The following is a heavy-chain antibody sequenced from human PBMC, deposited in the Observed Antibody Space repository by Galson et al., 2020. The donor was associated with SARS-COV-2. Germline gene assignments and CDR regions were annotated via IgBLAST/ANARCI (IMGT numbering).Heavy chain of an antibody. D-gene: IGHD6-19*01. J-gene: IGHJ5*01. Sequence: GESLKISCAASGFTSSNPWMSWVRRAPGKGLEFVANINRDGSLDTYMDSVKGRFTISRGNAENSVYLQMNNLRLEDTAMYYCGGGSGWLCDSWGQEYWSPSPQ. V-gene: IGHV3-7*03. CDR1: GFTSSNPW. CDR3: GGGSGWLCDS. CDR2: INRDGSLD.